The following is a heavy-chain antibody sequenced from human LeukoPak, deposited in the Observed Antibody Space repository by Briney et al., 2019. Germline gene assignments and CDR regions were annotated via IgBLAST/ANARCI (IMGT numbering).Heavy chain of an antibody. Sequence: PSETLSLTCSVSGGSISSSHYYWGWIRQPPGKGLEWIGSIYYSGSTYYNPSLKSRVTISVDTSKNQFSLKLSSVTAADTAVYYCARRDYVAHFDYWGQGTLVTVSS. CDR1: GGSISSSHYY. V-gene: IGHV4-39*01. CDR2: IYYSGST. CDR3: ARRDYVAHFDY. D-gene: IGHD4-17*01. J-gene: IGHJ4*02.